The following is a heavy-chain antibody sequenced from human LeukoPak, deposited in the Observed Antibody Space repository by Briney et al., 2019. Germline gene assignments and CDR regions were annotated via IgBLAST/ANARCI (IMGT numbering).Heavy chain of an antibody. J-gene: IGHJ4*02. CDR2: ITANTRGSIT. Sequence: GGSLRLSCVTSGSSFSTYDMSWVRQAPGKGLEWVSGITANTRGSITYYADSVKGRFTISRDSSKDTLYLQMNSLRAEDTAVYFCARGGYFSFDYWGQGTLVTVSS. CDR3: ARGGYFSFDY. D-gene: IGHD2/OR15-2a*01. V-gene: IGHV3-23*01. CDR1: GSSFSTYD.